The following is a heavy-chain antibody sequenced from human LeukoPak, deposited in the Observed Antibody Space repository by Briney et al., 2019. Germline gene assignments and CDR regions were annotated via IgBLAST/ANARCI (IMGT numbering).Heavy chain of an antibody. CDR1: GGSISSYY. CDR3: ARVLSLDYGDFYFDS. D-gene: IGHD4-17*01. V-gene: IGHV4-4*07. J-gene: IGHJ4*02. Sequence: PSETLSLTCTVSGGSISSYYLSWIRQTAGKGLEWIGRMYSSGSNYNPSLKSRVTMSIDTSTNQLSLKLSSVTAADTAVYYCARVLSLDYGDFYFDSWGQGALLTVSS. CDR2: MYSSGS.